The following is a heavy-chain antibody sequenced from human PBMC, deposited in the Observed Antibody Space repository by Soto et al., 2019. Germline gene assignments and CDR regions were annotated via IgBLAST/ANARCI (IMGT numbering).Heavy chain of an antibody. Sequence: PGGSLRLSCAASGFTFSSYAMSWVRQAPGKGLEWVSAISGSGGSAYYADSVKGRFTISRDNSENTLYLQMNSLRAEDTAVYYCAKDRLGAARVPYWGQGTLVTVSS. CDR3: AKDRLGAARVPY. V-gene: IGHV3-23*01. J-gene: IGHJ4*02. D-gene: IGHD6-6*01. CDR2: ISGSGGSA. CDR1: GFTFSSYA.